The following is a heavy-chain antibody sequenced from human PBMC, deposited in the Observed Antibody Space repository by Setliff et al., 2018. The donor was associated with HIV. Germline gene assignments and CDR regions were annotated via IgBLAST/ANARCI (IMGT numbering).Heavy chain of an antibody. V-gene: IGHV3-66*01. CDR3: VRDQVGGGIDY. Sequence: GGSLRLSCAASGFTVSSNYMNWVRQAPGKGLEWVSIIYSGGTTYYADSVKGRFTISRDDSKNSLYLQMNSLRAEDTAVYYCVRDQVGGGIDYWGQGTLVTVSS. D-gene: IGHD6-25*01. CDR1: GFTVSSNY. J-gene: IGHJ4*02. CDR2: IYSGGTT.